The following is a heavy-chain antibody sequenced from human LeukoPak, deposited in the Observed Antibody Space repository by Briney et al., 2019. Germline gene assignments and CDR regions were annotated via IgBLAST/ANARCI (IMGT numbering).Heavy chain of an antibody. CDR1: GFTFDDYG. D-gene: IGHD3-10*01. CDR2: VNWNGGST. J-gene: IGHJ3*02. CDR3: ARERDLLWLGELNGFDI. Sequence: GGSLRLSCAASGFTFDDYGMSWVRQAPGKGLEWISGVNWNGGSTGYADSVKGRFTISRDNAKNSLYLQMNSLRAEDTAVYYCARERDLLWLGELNGFDIWGQGTMVTVSS. V-gene: IGHV3-20*04.